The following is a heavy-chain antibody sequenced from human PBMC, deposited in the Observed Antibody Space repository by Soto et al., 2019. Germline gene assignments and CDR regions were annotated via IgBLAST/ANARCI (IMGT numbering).Heavy chain of an antibody. D-gene: IGHD3-22*01. J-gene: IGHJ4*02. V-gene: IGHV4-34*01. CDR1: GGSFSGYY. CDR2: INHSGST. Sequence: SETLSLTCAVYGGSFSGYYWSWIRQPPGKGLEWIGEINHSGSTNYNPSLKSRVTISVDTSKNQFSLKLSSVTAADTAVYYCASRDSSGYYYRDYWGQGTLVTVS. CDR3: ASRDSSGYYYRDY.